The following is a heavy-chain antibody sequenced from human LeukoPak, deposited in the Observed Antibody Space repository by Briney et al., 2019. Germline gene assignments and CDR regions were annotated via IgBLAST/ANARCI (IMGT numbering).Heavy chain of an antibody. J-gene: IGHJ5*02. D-gene: IGHD6-13*01. CDR1: GGSFSGYY. V-gene: IGHV4-34*01. Sequence: SETLSLTCAVYGGSFSGYYWSWIRQPPGKGLEWIGEINHSGSTNYNPSLKSRVTISVDTSKNQFSLKLSSVTAADTAVYYCARVPSPFIAAAYGFDPWGQGTLVTVSS. CDR3: ARVPSPFIAAAYGFDP. CDR2: INHSGST.